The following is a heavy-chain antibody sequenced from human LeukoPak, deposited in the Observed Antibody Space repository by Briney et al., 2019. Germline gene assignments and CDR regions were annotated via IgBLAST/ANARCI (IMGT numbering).Heavy chain of an antibody. J-gene: IGHJ4*02. D-gene: IGHD2-2*01. CDR3: ARAEDCSSTSCYIDY. CDR2: INHSGST. V-gene: IGHV4-34*01. Sequence: SETLSLTCAVYGGSFSGYYWSWIRQRPGKGLEGIGEINHSGSTNYNPSLKSRVTISVDTSKNQFSLKLSSVTAADTAVYYCARAEDCSSTSCYIDYWGQGTLATVSS. CDR1: GGSFSGYY.